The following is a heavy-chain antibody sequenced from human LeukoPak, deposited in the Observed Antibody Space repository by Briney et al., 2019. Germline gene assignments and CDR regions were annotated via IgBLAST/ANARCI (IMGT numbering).Heavy chain of an antibody. D-gene: IGHD1-26*01. CDR2: ISGSGGST. Sequence: GGSLRLSCAASGFTFSSYWMHWVRQAPGKGLEWVSAISGSGGSTYYADSVKGRFTISRDNSKNTLYLQMNSLRAEDTAVYYCAKGSEWELGRFDYWGQGTLVTVSS. J-gene: IGHJ4*02. CDR3: AKGSEWELGRFDY. V-gene: IGHV3-23*01. CDR1: GFTFSSYW.